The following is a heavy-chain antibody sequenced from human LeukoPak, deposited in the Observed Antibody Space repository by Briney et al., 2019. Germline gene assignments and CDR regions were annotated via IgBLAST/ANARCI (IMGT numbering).Heavy chain of an antibody. D-gene: IGHD6-13*01. Sequence: GGSLRLSCAASGFTFSSYSMNWVRQAPGKGLEWVSSISSSSSYIYYADSVKGRFTISRDNAKNSLYLQMNSLRAEDTAVYYCARDLSSSWYSTVGYWGQGTLVTVSS. J-gene: IGHJ4*02. CDR2: ISSSSSYI. CDR3: ARDLSSSWYSTVGY. V-gene: IGHV3-21*01. CDR1: GFTFSSYS.